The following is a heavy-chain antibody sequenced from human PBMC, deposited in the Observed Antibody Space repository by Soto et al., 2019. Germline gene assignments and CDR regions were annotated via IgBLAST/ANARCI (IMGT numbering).Heavy chain of an antibody. V-gene: IGHV1-2*04. CDR1: GYTFTGYY. CDR3: ARGETIAARPDLYWFDP. J-gene: IGHJ5*02. Sequence: ASVKVSCKASGYTFTGYYMHWVRQAPGQGLEWMGWINPNSGGTNYAQKFQGWVTMTRDTSISTAYMELSRLRSDDTAAYYCARGETIAARPDLYWFDPWGQGTLVTVSS. CDR2: INPNSGGT. D-gene: IGHD6-6*01.